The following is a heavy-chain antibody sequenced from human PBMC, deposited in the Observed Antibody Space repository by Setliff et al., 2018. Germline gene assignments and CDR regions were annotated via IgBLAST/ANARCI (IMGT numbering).Heavy chain of an antibody. D-gene: IGHD2-2*02. CDR1: GYRFTSYW. J-gene: IGHJ6*03. V-gene: IGHV5-51*01. Sequence: GESLKISCKGSGYRFTSYWIGWVRQMPGKGLEWMGLIYPGDSDTRYSPSFRGQVTISADKSISSAYLQWRSLKASDTAMYYCARLAVRNTVYYYFTDVWGKGTSVTVSS. CDR3: ARLAVRNTVYYYFTDV. CDR2: IYPGDSDT.